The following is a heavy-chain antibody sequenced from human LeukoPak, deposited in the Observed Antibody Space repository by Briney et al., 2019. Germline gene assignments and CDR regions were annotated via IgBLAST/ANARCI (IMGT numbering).Heavy chain of an antibody. CDR3: TFDYYYYMDV. CDR1: GFTFSSYA. V-gene: IGHV3-73*01. J-gene: IGHJ6*03. CDR2: IRSKANSYAT. Sequence: GGSLRLSCAASGFTFSSYAMSWVRQASGKGLEWVGRIRSKANSYATAYAASVKGRFTISRDDSKNTAYLQMNSLKTEDTAVYYCTFDYYYYMDVWGKGTTVTVSS.